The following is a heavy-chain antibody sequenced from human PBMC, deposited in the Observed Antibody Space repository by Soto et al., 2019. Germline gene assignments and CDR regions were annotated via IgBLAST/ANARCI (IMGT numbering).Heavy chain of an antibody. V-gene: IGHV3-30*18. Sequence: GALRLSCAASGFTFSSYGMHWVRQAPCKGLEWVAVISYDGSNKYYADSVKGRFTISRDNSKNTMYLQMSRLRAEDTAVYYCAKAAGVTPRQQFDYWGQGTLVTVSS. D-gene: IGHD4-4*01. J-gene: IGHJ4*02. CDR3: AKAAGVTPRQQFDY. CDR1: GFTFSSYG. CDR2: ISYDGSNK.